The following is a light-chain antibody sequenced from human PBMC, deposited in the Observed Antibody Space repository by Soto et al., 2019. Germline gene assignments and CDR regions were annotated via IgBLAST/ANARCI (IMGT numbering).Light chain of an antibody. J-gene: IGKJ5*01. CDR3: QQRSNWPIT. V-gene: IGKV3-11*01. CDR2: DAF. CDR1: QSVSRY. Sequence: EIVLTQSPATLSSSPGQRATLSCXASQSVSRYLAWYQQKPDQAPRLLIYDAFNRATGIPARFSGSGSGTDFTLTISSLEPEDFVVYYCQQRSNWPITFGQGTRLEIK.